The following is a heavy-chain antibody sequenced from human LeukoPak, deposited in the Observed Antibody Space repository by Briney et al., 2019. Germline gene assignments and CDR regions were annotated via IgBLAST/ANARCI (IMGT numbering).Heavy chain of an antibody. CDR1: GFTFSSYW. Sequence: GGSLRLSCAVSGFTFSSYWMHWVRQAPGQGLEWVSVIYSGGSTYYADSVKGRFTISRDNSKNTLYLQMNSLRAEDTAMYYCARKDSGWYDCWGQGTLVTVSS. V-gene: IGHV3-53*01. D-gene: IGHD2-15*01. J-gene: IGHJ5*01. CDR3: ARKDSGWYDC. CDR2: IYSGGST.